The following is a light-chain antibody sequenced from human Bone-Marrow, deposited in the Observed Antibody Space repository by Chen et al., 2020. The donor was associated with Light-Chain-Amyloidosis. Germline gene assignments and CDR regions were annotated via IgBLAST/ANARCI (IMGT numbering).Light chain of an antibody. V-gene: IGLV1-47*01. CDR3: GSWDDGLSGPV. CDR1: NSNIGGNY. Sequence: HSALTQSPSASGTPGQRVTISCSGDNSNIGGNYVYWYHQVPGTAPKLLIFRNNLRPSGVPVRFSGSKSGASTSLAISGLRSEDEADYYCGSWDDGLSGPVFGGGTRLTVL. CDR2: RNN. J-gene: IGLJ3*02.